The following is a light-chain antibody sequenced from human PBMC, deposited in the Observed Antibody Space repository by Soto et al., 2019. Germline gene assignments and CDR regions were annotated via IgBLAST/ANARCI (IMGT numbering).Light chain of an antibody. V-gene: IGKV3-15*01. Sequence: EIVLTQPPCTLSLSPGERATLSCRASQSISNNYLAWYQQKPGQAPRLLIYGGSTTATGIPARFSGSGSGTEFTLTISSLQSEDFAVYYCQQYDNWPPITFGQVTRLEIK. CDR1: QSISNN. CDR2: GGS. J-gene: IGKJ5*01. CDR3: QQYDNWPPIT.